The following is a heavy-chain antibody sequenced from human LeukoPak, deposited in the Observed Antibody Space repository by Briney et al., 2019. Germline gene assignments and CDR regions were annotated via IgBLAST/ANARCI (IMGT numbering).Heavy chain of an antibody. V-gene: IGHV3-7*03. CDR1: GFTFSIYW. CDR3: ARDRGQVGLFDY. J-gene: IGHJ4*02. D-gene: IGHD1-26*01. CDR2: IKEDGSEK. Sequence: GGSLRLSCAASGFTFSIYWMSWVRQAPGKGLEWVANIKEDGSEKYYLDSVKGRFTTSRDNAKNSLYLQINSLRAEDTAMYYCARDRGQVGLFDYWGQGTLVTVSS.